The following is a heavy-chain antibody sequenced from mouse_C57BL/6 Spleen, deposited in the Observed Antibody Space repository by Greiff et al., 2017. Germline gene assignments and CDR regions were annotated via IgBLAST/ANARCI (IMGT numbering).Heavy chain of an antibody. V-gene: IGHV5-4*03. CDR1: GFTFSSSA. J-gene: IGHJ1*03. CDR3: ARGTVVAHWYFDG. CDR2: ISDGGSYT. Sequence: EVKLQESGGGLVKPGGSLKLSCAASGFTFSSSAMSWVRQTPEKRLEWVATISDGGSYTYYPDNVKGRFTISRDNAKNNLYLQMSHLKSEDTAMYYCARGTVVAHWYFDGWGTGTTVTVSS. D-gene: IGHD1-1*01.